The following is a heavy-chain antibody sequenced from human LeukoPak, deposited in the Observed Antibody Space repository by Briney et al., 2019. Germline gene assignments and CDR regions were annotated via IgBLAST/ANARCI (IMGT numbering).Heavy chain of an antibody. D-gene: IGHD2-15*01. CDR1: GGSISSTTYY. CDR3: ASEVIAATQAIYYYYGLDV. Sequence: SETLSLTCTVSGGSISSTTYYWGWIRQPPGKGLEWIGYIYYSGNTYYNPSLKSRVTISADTSKNQFSLRLSSVTAADTAVYYCASEVIAATQAIYYYYGLDVWGQGATVTVSS. J-gene: IGHJ6*02. CDR2: IYYSGNT. V-gene: IGHV4-39*01.